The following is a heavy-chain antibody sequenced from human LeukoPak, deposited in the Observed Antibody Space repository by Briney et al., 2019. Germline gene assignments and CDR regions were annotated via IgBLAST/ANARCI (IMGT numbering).Heavy chain of an antibody. CDR2: MNPNNGDS. Sequence: ASVKVSCKASGYTFTNYHINWVRQATGQGLEWVGWMNPNNGDSGYAQKFQGRVTITRDTSISTSYMELCSLISDDTAVYFCARTTSFTASGYDYWGQGTLVTVSS. CDR1: GYTFTNYH. D-gene: IGHD6-25*01. V-gene: IGHV1-8*03. J-gene: IGHJ4*02. CDR3: ARTTSFTASGYDY.